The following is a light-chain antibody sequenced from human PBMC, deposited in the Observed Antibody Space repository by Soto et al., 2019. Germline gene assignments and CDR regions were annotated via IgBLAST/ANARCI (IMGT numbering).Light chain of an antibody. CDR1: QTISTF. Sequence: DIHMTQSPSSLSAAMGDRVTISFRASQTISTFLNWYQHKPGKAPNLLIYATSSLQSGVPSRFSGSRSGTEFTLTISSLQPEDFTTYYCQQSYSTPWTFGQGTKVDVK. CDR2: ATS. V-gene: IGKV1-39*01. CDR3: QQSYSTPWT. J-gene: IGKJ1*01.